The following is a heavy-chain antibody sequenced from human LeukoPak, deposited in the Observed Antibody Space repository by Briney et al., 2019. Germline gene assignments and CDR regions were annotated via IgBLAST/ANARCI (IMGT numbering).Heavy chain of an antibody. Sequence: GGSLRLSCAASGFTFSIRGMNWVRQAPGKGLEWVSGISPSGDTTYYADSVKGRFTVSRDNSKNTLYLQINSLRAEDTAVYYCAKDDRWLQYNDWGQGTLVTVSS. J-gene: IGHJ4*02. D-gene: IGHD5-24*01. CDR1: GFTFSIRG. CDR3: AKDDRWLQYND. V-gene: IGHV3-23*01. CDR2: ISPSGDTT.